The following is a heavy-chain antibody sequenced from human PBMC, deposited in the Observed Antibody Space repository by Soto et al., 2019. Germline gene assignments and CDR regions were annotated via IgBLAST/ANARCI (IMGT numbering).Heavy chain of an antibody. J-gene: IGHJ4*02. D-gene: IGHD3-22*01. V-gene: IGHV3-11*01. CDR2: ISSSGNTI. Sequence: QVQLVESGGGLVKTSGSLRIACAASGFTFSDYYMSWVRQAPGKGLEWVSYISSSGNTIYYADSVKDRFTISRDNAKNSVYLQMNSLRAEDTALYFCAKMSSENYYDPVFSWGQGTLVTVSS. CDR3: AKMSSENYYDPVFS. CDR1: GFTFSDYY.